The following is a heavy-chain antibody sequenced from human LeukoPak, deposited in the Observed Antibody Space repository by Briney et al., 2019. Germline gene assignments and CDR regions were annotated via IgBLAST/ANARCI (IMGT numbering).Heavy chain of an antibody. CDR2: ISYDGSNK. CDR3: ARDGPMVRGSQQASDAFDI. D-gene: IGHD3-10*01. V-gene: IGHV3-30-3*01. J-gene: IGHJ3*02. Sequence: GGSLRLSCAASGFTFSSYAMHWVRQAPGKGLEWVAVISYDGSNKYYADSVKGRFTISRDNSKNMLYLQMNSLRAEDTAVYYCARDGPMVRGSQQASDAFDIWGQGTMVTVSS. CDR1: GFTFSSYA.